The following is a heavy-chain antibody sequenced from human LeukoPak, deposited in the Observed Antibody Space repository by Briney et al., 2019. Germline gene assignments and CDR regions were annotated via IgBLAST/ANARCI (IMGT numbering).Heavy chain of an antibody. CDR2: IKQDGSEK. J-gene: IGHJ4*02. CDR3: TRDFGRSSYYFDF. V-gene: IGHV3-7*01. D-gene: IGHD3-3*01. CDR1: AFTFNGYW. Sequence: GGSLRLSCAASAFTFNGYWMSWVRQAPGKGLEWVANIKQDGSEKYYVDSVRGRVTISRDNAENSLFLQMNRLRVEDTAVYYCTRDFGRSSYYFDFWGQGTLVTVSS.